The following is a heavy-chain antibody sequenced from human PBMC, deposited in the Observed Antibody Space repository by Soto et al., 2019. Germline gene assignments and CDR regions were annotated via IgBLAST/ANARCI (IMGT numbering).Heavy chain of an antibody. CDR3: ASSNSSSWYGYFDY. Sequence: SVKVSCKAAVGTFSSYAISWVRQAPGQGLEWMGGIIPIFGTANYAQKFQGRVTITADESTSTAYMELSSLRSEDTAVYYCASSNSSSWYGYFDYWGQGTLVTVSS. V-gene: IGHV1-69*13. CDR2: IIPIFGTA. CDR1: VGTFSSYA. D-gene: IGHD6-13*01. J-gene: IGHJ4*02.